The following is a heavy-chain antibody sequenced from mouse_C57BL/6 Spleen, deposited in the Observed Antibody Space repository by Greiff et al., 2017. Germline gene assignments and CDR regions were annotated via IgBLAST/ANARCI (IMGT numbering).Heavy chain of an antibody. D-gene: IGHD1-1*01. V-gene: IGHV5-16*01. Sequence: EVHLVESEGGLVQPGSSMKLSCTASGFTFSDYYMAWVRQVPEKGLEWVANINYDGSSTYYLDSLKSRFIISRDNAKNILYLQMSSLKSEDTATYYCASYYYGSYWYFDVWGTGTTVTVSS. CDR1: GFTFSDYY. J-gene: IGHJ1*03. CDR2: INYDGSST. CDR3: ASYYYGSYWYFDV.